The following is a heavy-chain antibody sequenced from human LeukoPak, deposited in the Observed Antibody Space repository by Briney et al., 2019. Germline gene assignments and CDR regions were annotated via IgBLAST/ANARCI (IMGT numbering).Heavy chain of an antibody. D-gene: IGHD2-15*01. CDR2: TYYRSKWYA. J-gene: IGHJ3*02. V-gene: IGHV6-1*01. Sequence: SETLSLTCAISGDSVSSNSAAWSWIRQSPSRGLEWLGRTYYRSKWYADYAVSVKSRVTINTDTSRNQFSLQLNSVTPEDTAVYHCARDLVGKDAFDIWGQGTVVTVSS. CDR3: ARDLVGKDAFDI. CDR1: GDSVSSNSAA.